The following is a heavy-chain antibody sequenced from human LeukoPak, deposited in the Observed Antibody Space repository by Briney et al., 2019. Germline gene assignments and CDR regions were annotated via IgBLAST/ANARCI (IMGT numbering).Heavy chain of an antibody. CDR2: IYYTGST. CDR1: GGSITRSSYY. J-gene: IGHJ4*02. Sequence: SETLSVICSVSGGSITRSSYYWGWIRQPPGKGLEWIGSIYYTGSTNYNPSLKSRVTISEDTSKNQFSLKLSSVTAADTAVYYCARGGDDYVWGSYRFWGQGTLVTVSS. CDR3: ARGGDDYVWGSYRF. D-gene: IGHD3-16*02. V-gene: IGHV4-39*07.